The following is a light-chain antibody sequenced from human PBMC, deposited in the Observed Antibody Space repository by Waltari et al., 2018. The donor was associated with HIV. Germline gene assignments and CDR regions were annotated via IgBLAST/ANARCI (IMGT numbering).Light chain of an antibody. CDR1: QSLLNSNGFNY. CDR2: LGS. V-gene: IGKV2-28*01. J-gene: IGKJ5*01. Sequence: DIVMTQSLLSVPVPPGEPASISCSSRQSLLNSNGFNYLDWYLQKPGQSPRLLIYLGSTRAPGVPDRFSGSGSGTDFTLKISRVEAEDVGVYYCMQALQTPLITFGQGTRLEIK. CDR3: MQALQTPLIT.